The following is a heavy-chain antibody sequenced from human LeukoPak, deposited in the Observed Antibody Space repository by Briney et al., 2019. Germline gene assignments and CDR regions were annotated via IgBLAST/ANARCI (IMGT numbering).Heavy chain of an antibody. CDR2: INHSGST. Sequence: SETLSLTCAVYGGSFSGYYWSWIRQPPGKGLEWIGEINHSGSTNYNLSLKSRVTISVDTSKNQFSLKLSSVTAADTAVYYCARGRRDIVVVVAAPDWFDPWGQGTLVTVSS. CDR1: GGSFSGYY. J-gene: IGHJ5*02. V-gene: IGHV4-34*01. D-gene: IGHD2-15*01. CDR3: ARGRRDIVVVVAAPDWFDP.